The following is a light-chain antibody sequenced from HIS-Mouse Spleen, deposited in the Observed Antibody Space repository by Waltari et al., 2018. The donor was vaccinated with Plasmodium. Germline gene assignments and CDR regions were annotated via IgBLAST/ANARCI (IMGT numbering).Light chain of an antibody. V-gene: IGLV2-23*01. CDR2: EGS. Sequence: QSALTQPASVSGSPGQSITISCTGPSSDVGSYNLVSWYQQHPGKAPKPMIYEGSKRPSGVSNRFSGSKSGNTVSLTISGLQAEDEADYYCCSYAGSRLVFGGGTKLTVL. J-gene: IGLJ2*01. CDR3: CSYAGSRLV. CDR1: SSDVGSYNL.